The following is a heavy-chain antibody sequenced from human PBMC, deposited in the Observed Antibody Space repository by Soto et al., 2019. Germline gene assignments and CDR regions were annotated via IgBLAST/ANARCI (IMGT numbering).Heavy chain of an antibody. Sequence: PGGSLRLSCAASGFTFSSYGMHWVRQAPDKGLEWVAVISYDGSNKYYADSVKGRFTISRDNSKNTLYLQMNSLRAEDTAVYYCAKDLSQWLVEDAFDIWGQGTMVTVSS. CDR3: AKDLSQWLVEDAFDI. J-gene: IGHJ3*02. D-gene: IGHD6-19*01. CDR2: ISYDGSNK. CDR1: GFTFSSYG. V-gene: IGHV3-30*18.